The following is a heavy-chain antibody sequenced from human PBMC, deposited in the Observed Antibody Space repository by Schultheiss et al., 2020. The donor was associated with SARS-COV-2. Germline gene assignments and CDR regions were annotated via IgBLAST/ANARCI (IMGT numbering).Heavy chain of an antibody. V-gene: IGHV3-30-3*01. D-gene: IGHD3-10*01. CDR1: GFTFSSYA. CDR3: ARAGKQTYFDY. J-gene: IGHJ4*02. Sequence: GESLKISCAASGFTFSSYAMHWVRQAPGKGLEWVAVISYDGSNKYYADSVKGRFTISRDNAKNSLYLQMNSLRAEDTAVYYCARAGKQTYFDYWGQGTLVTVSS. CDR2: ISYDGSNK.